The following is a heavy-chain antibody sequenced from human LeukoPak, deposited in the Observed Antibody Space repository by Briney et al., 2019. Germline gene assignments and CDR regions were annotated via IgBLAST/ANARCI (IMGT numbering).Heavy chain of an antibody. D-gene: IGHD6-13*01. CDR1: GFTFSSYA. Sequence: PGGSLRLSCAASGFTFSSYAMSWVRQAPGKGLEWVSAISGSGGSTYYADSVKGRFTISRGNSKNTLYLQMDSLRSEDTAVYYCARDFFPIVDSSWYEIGYWGQGTLVTVSS. V-gene: IGHV3-23*01. CDR3: ARDFFPIVDSSWYEIGY. J-gene: IGHJ4*02. CDR2: ISGSGGST.